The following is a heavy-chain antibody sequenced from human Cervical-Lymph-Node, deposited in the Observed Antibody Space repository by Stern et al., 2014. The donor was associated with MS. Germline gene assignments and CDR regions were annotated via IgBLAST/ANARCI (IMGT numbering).Heavy chain of an antibody. CDR1: GFTFSSYA. Sequence: EVQLVESGGGLVQPGGSLRLSCAASGFTFSSYAMTWVRQAPGKGLEWVSSIGSSGGDTYYADSVRGRFTLSRDNSKNTLYLQMNILRAEDTAVYYCATLQQQMAHYWGQGTLVTVSS. J-gene: IGHJ4*02. CDR3: ATLQQQMAHY. V-gene: IGHV3-23*04. D-gene: IGHD6-13*01. CDR2: IGSSGGDT.